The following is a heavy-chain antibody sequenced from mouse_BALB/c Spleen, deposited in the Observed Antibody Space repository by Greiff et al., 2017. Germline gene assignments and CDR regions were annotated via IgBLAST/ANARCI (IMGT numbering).Heavy chain of an antibody. CDR3: ARGWNYDYFNY. CDR1: GYTFTSYV. CDR2: INPYNDGT. J-gene: IGHJ2*01. Sequence: LVESGPELVKPGASVKMSCKASGYTFTSYVMHWVKQKPGQGLEWIGYINPYNDGTKYNEKFKGKATLTSDKSSSTAYMELSSLTSEDSAVYYCARGWNYDYFNYWGQGTTLTVSS. D-gene: IGHD1-1*01. V-gene: IGHV1-14*01.